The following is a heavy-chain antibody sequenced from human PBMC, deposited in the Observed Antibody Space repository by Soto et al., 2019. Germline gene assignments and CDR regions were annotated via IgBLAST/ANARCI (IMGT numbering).Heavy chain of an antibody. V-gene: IGHV3-11*01. J-gene: IGHJ6*02. CDR3: ARDSRRGHV. Sequence: QVQLVESGGALVKPGESLRLSCAASGFTFSDYNMGWIRQAPGKGLERISYISYSASTVYYADSVKGRFTISRDNAKNSLFLQMNSLRAEDTAVYDCARDSRRGHVWGQGTTVTVSS. D-gene: IGHD3-10*01. CDR1: GFTFSDYN. CDR2: ISYSASTV.